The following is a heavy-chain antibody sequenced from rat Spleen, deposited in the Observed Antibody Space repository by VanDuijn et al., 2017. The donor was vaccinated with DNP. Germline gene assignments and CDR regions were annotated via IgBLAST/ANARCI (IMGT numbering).Heavy chain of an antibody. CDR1: GFTFSNYG. CDR2: ISYDGRNT. D-gene: IGHD1-11*01. J-gene: IGHJ3*01. CDR3: TRAECTGFPY. V-gene: IGHV5-29*01. Sequence: EVQLVESGGGLVQPGRSLKLSCAASGFTFSNYGMAWIRQAPGKGLEWVATISYDGRNTFYRDSVKGRFTISRDNTKSTLYLQMDSLRSEDTATYYCTRAECTGFPYWGQGTLVSVSS.